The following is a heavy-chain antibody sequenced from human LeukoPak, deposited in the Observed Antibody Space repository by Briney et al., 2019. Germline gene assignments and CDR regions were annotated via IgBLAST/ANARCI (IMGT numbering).Heavy chain of an antibody. J-gene: IGHJ4*02. CDR3: ARETIAVVPAALY. CDR1: GFPFSAYW. Sequence: PGGSLRLSCEASGFPFSAYWMHWVRQVPGKGLVWVSRINSDGTTTNYADSVKGRFTISRDNAKNTLYLQMNSLRAEDTAVYYCARETIAVVPAALYWGQGTLVTVSS. CDR2: INSDGTTT. V-gene: IGHV3-74*01. D-gene: IGHD2-2*01.